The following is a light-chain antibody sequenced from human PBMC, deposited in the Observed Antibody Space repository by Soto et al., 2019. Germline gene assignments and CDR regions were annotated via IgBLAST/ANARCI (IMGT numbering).Light chain of an antibody. CDR3: QQRSNWPPIT. J-gene: IGKJ5*01. V-gene: IGKV3D-20*02. Sequence: EIVLTQSPGTLSLSPGERATLSCRASQSVSSSYLAWYQQKPGQAPRLLIYDASNRATGIPARFSGSGSGTDFTLTISSLEPEDFAVYYCQQRSNWPPITFCQGTRLEI. CDR2: DAS. CDR1: QSVSSSY.